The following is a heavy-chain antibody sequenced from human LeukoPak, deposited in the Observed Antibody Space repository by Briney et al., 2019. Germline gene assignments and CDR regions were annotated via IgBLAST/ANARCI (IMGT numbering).Heavy chain of an antibody. D-gene: IGHD2-2*01. V-gene: IGHV3-21*01. Sequence: GGSLRLSCAASGFTFSSYSMNWVRQAPGKGLEWVSSISSSSSCIYYADSVKGRFTISRDNAKNSLYLQMNSLRAEDTAVYYCARDATYCSSTSCLFDAFDIWGQGTMVTVSS. CDR3: ARDATYCSSTSCLFDAFDI. CDR2: ISSSSSCI. CDR1: GFTFSSYS. J-gene: IGHJ3*02.